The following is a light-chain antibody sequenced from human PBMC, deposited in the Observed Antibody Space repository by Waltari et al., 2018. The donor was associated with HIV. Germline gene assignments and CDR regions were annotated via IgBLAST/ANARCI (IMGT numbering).Light chain of an antibody. Sequence: QSALTQPASVSGSPGQSITISCTGTSSDVGNYNLVSWYQQHPGKAPKLIIYEVSKRPSGVSNRFSGSKSGNTASLTLSGLQAEDEADYYCCSYAGTSLFGGGTKLTVL. CDR2: EVS. J-gene: IGLJ2*01. CDR3: CSYAGTSL. CDR1: SSDVGNYNL. V-gene: IGLV2-23*02.